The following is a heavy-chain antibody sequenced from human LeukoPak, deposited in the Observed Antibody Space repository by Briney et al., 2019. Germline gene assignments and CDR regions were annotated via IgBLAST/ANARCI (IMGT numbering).Heavy chain of an antibody. CDR2: IYHSGYT. CDR3: ARVVDTALVRDNWFDP. J-gene: IGHJ5*02. CDR1: GGSITSYH. D-gene: IGHD5-18*01. V-gene: IGHV4-59*01. Sequence: SETLSLTCTVSGGSITSYHWSWIRQPPGKGLEWIGYIYHSGYTNYNPSLESRVTISMDTSKNQFSLKVSSVTAADTAVYYCARVVDTALVRDNWFDPWGQGTLVTVSS.